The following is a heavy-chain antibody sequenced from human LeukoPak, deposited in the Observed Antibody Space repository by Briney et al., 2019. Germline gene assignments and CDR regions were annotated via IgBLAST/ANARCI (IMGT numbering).Heavy chain of an antibody. CDR3: ARGFRRFYDFWSGQNWFDP. V-gene: IGHV4-30-4*08. D-gene: IGHD3-3*01. Sequence: SETLSLTCTVSGGSISSGDYYWSWIRQPPGKGLEWIGYIYYSGSTYYNPSLKSRVTISVDTSKIQFSLKLSSVTAADTAVYYCARGFRRFYDFWSGQNWFDPWGQGTLVTVSS. CDR1: GGSISSGDYY. CDR2: IYYSGST. J-gene: IGHJ5*02.